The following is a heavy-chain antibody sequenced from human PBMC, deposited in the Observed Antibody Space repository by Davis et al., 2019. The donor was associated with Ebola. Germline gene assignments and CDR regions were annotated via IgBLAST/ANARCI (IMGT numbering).Heavy chain of an antibody. Sequence: GESLKISCKGSGYSFTSYWIGWVRQMPGKGLEWMAIIYPGDSDTRYSPSFQGRVTVSADKSIDTSYLQWSSLEASDTAMYYCARHRFGREYSYGDYYYYYGMDVWGQGTTVTVSS. CDR2: IYPGDSDT. J-gene: IGHJ6*02. V-gene: IGHV5-51*01. D-gene: IGHD5-18*01. CDR1: GYSFTSYW. CDR3: ARHRFGREYSYGDYYYYYGMDV.